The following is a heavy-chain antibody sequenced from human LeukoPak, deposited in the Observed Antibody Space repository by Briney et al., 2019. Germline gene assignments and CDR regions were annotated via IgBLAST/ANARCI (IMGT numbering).Heavy chain of an antibody. D-gene: IGHD5-18*01. J-gene: IGHJ4*02. CDR2: IYTSGSN. CDR1: GGSISTYY. Sequence: TSETLSLTCTVSGGSISTYYWSWIRQPAGKGLEWIGRIYTSGSNNYNPSLKSRLTMSIEPSKNQFSLKLSPVTAADTAVYYCARDRGYSYGYSYYFENWGQGTLVTVSS. V-gene: IGHV4-4*07. CDR3: ARDRGYSYGYSYYFEN.